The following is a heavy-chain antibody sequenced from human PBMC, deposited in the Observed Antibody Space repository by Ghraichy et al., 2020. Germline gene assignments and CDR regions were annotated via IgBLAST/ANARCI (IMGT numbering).Heavy chain of an antibody. J-gene: IGHJ4*02. CDR3: ARAHQLLSADY. Sequence: LSLTCAVYGGSFSGYYWSWIRQPPGKGLEWIGEINHSGSTNYNPSLKSRVTISVDTSKNQFSLKLSSVTAADTAVYYCARAHQLLSADYWGQGTLVTVSS. CDR2: INHSGST. V-gene: IGHV4-34*01. D-gene: IGHD2-2*01. CDR1: GGSFSGYY.